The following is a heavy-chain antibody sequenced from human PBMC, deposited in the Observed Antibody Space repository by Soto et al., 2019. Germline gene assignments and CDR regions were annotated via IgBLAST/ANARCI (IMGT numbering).Heavy chain of an antibody. Sequence: VGSLRLSCAASGFMFSAYWMSWVRQDPGKGLEWVATISGGASDKFYVDSVKGRFTISRDDSKNTLYLQMNSLRDEDTAVYYCVREDWHRFDSWGQGTLVTVSS. CDR3: VREDWHRFDS. V-gene: IGHV3-7*01. CDR2: ISGGASDK. CDR1: GFMFSAYW. D-gene: IGHD2-21*01. J-gene: IGHJ4*02.